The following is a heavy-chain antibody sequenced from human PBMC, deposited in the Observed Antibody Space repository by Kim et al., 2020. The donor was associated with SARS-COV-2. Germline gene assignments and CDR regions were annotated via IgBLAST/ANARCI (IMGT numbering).Heavy chain of an antibody. CDR3: ARDTSVNYDFWSGYANYYYYGMDV. Sequence: GGSLRLSCAASGFTFSSYGMHWVRQAPGKGLEWVAVIWYDGSTKYYADSVKGRFTISRDNSKNTMYLQMNSLRADDTAVYYCARDTSVNYDFWSGYANYYYYGMDVGSQGTTVTVSS. CDR2: IWYDGSTK. D-gene: IGHD3-3*01. J-gene: IGHJ6*02. CDR1: GFTFSSYG. V-gene: IGHV3-33*08.